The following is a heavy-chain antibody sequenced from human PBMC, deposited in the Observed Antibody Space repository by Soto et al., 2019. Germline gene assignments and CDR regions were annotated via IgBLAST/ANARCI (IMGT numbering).Heavy chain of an antibody. CDR1: GGTFSSYA. CDR3: ARDDPLDRYGSGSSTY. V-gene: IGHV1-69*06. D-gene: IGHD3-10*01. CDR2: IIPIFGTA. Sequence: SVKVSCKASGGTFSSYAISWVRQAPGQGLEWMGGIIPIFGTANYAQKFQGRVTITADKSTSTAYMELSSLRSEDTAVYYCARDDPLDRYGSGSSTYWGQGTLVTVSS. J-gene: IGHJ4*02.